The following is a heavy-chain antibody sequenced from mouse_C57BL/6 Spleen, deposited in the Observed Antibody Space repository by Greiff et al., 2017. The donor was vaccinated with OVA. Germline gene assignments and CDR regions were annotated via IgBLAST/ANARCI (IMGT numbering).Heavy chain of an antibody. V-gene: IGHV1-52*01. Sequence: QVQLQQPGAELVRPGSSVKLSCKASGYTFTSYWMHWVKQRPIQGLEWIGNIDPSDSETHYNQKFKDKATLTVDKSSSTAYMQLSSLTSEDSAVDYCARGGDSNSCAMDYWGQGTSVTVSS. CDR1: GYTFTSYW. CDR2: IDPSDSET. CDR3: ARGGDSNSCAMDY. J-gene: IGHJ4*01. D-gene: IGHD2-5*01.